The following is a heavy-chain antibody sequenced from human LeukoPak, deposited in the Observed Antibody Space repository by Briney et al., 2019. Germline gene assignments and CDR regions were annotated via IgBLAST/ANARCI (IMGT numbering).Heavy chain of an antibody. CDR1: GYTFTNYY. CDR3: AGGGYSGYNPFDY. CDR2: INPSGGST. Sequence: ASVKVSCEASGYTFTNYYMHWVRQAPGQGLEWMGIINPSGGSTSYAQKFQGRVTMTRDMSTSTVYMGLSSLRSEDTAVYYCAGGGYSGYNPFDYWGQGTLVTVSS. D-gene: IGHD5-12*01. J-gene: IGHJ4*02. V-gene: IGHV1-46*01.